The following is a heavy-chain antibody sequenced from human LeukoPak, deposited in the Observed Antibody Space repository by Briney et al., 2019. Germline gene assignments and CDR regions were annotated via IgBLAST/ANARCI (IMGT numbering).Heavy chain of an antibody. CDR2: MNPNSGNT. CDR1: GYTFTSYD. Sequence: ASVTVSCTASGYTFTSYDINWVRQATGQGLEWMGWMNPNSGNTGYAQKFQGRVTMTRNTSISTAYMELSSLRSEDTAVYYCARRYCGSTSCHYFDYWGQGTLVTVSS. D-gene: IGHD2-2*01. CDR3: ARRYCGSTSCHYFDY. J-gene: IGHJ4*02. V-gene: IGHV1-8*01.